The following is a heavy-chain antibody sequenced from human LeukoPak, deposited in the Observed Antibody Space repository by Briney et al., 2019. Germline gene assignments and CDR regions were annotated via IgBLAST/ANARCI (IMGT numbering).Heavy chain of an antibody. Sequence: GGSLRLSCAPSGFTFSTYWMSWVRRAPGKGLEWVASMKEDGSEKYYVDSVKGRFTISRDNAKNSLYLQMNSLRAEDTAVYYCARDLSLVDYGDYVPGAFDIWGQGTMVTVSS. CDR1: GFTFSTYW. CDR3: ARDLSLVDYGDYVPGAFDI. D-gene: IGHD4-17*01. J-gene: IGHJ3*02. V-gene: IGHV3-7*01. CDR2: MKEDGSEK.